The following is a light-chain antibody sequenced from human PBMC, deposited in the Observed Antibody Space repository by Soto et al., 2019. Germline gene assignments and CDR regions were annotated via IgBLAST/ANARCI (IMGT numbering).Light chain of an antibody. V-gene: IGLV4-69*01. J-gene: IGLJ7*01. Sequence: QTVVTQSPSASASPGASVKLTCTLSSGHSDYAIAWHQQQPEKGPRYLMKVTSDGRHTKGDGIPDRFSGSSSGADRYLTISSLRSDDEADYYCQAWGTGGVFGGGTQLTVL. CDR1: SGHSDYA. CDR2: VTSDGRH. CDR3: QAWGTGGV.